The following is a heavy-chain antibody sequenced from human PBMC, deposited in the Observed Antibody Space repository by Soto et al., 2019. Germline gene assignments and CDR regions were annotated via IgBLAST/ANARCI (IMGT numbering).Heavy chain of an antibody. CDR1: GFTFSSYD. CDR2: IGTAGDT. Sequence: EVQLVESGGGLVQPGGSLRLSCAASGFTFSSYDMHWVRQAPGKGLEWVSAIGTAGDTYYPGSVKGRFTISRENAKNSMYLQMISLRAEDTAVYYCAIGYCSSTSGYEVEDYYDYGIDVWGQGTTVTVSS. CDR3: AIGYCSSTSGYEVEDYYDYGIDV. D-gene: IGHD2-2*01. V-gene: IGHV3-13*01. J-gene: IGHJ6*02.